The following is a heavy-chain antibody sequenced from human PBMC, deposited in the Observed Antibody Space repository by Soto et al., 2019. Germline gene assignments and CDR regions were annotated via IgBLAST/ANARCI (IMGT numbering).Heavy chain of an antibody. D-gene: IGHD3-10*01. J-gene: IGHJ6*02. CDR3: AREGYYSGSGSYSPPRYYGMDV. CDR2: ISDYNGNT. Sequence: ASVKVSCKASGYTFTNYGIIWVRQAPGQGLEWMGWISDYNGNTYYGKKFQGRVTMTTDTSTRTAYMELKSLRSDDTAVYYCAREGYYSGSGSYSPPRYYGMDVWGQGTTVTVSS. V-gene: IGHV1-18*04. CDR1: GYTFTNYG.